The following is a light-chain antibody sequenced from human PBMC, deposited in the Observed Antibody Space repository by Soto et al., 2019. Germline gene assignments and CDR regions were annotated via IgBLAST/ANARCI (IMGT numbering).Light chain of an antibody. Sequence: DILMTQSPLSLSVTPGHSASTSCKSSQSLMHTDGKTHLYWYLQRPGQPPQLLIYELSNRFSGVPDRFSGSGSGTDFSLKISRVEAEDAGVYYCMQTLQNPLTFGGGTKVDIK. CDR3: MQTLQNPLT. J-gene: IGKJ4*01. V-gene: IGKV2D-29*01. CDR2: ELS. CDR1: QSLMHTDGKTH.